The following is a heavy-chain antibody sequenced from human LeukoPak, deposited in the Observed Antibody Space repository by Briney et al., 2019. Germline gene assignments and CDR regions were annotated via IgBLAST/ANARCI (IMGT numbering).Heavy chain of an antibody. CDR3: ARRDYYDSSGYSPLFDY. CDR2: MSGNGGTT. J-gene: IGHJ4*02. D-gene: IGHD3-22*01. CDR1: GFTFINYA. Sequence: GESLRLSCAASGFTFINYAMTWVRQAPGQGLEWVSGMSGNGGTTYYADSVKGRFTISRDNSKNTLYLQMNNLRVEDTAVYYCARRDYYDSSGYSPLFDYWGQGTLVTVSS. V-gene: IGHV3-23*01.